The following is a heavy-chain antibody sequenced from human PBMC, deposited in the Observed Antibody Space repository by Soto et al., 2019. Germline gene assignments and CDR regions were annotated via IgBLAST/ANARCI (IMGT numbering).Heavy chain of an antibody. V-gene: IGHV4-34*01. CDR1: GGSFSGYY. Sequence: PSETLSLTCAGYGGSFSGYYWSWIRQPPWKWLDWIGEINHSGSTNYNPSLKSRVTISVDTSKNQFSLKLSSVTAADTAVYYCARLRGITIFGSEYYYYGMDVWGQGTTVTVSS. D-gene: IGHD3-3*01. CDR3: ARLRGITIFGSEYYYYGMDV. CDR2: INHSGST. J-gene: IGHJ6*02.